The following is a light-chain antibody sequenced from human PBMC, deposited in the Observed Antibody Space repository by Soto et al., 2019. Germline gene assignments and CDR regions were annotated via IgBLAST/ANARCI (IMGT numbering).Light chain of an antibody. CDR2: EVS. CDR3: TSYAGSNNLV. V-gene: IGLV2-8*01. Sequence: QSALTQPPSASGSPGQSVTISCTGTSSDIGGYNYVSWYQQHPGKAPKLIIYEVSKRPSGVPDRFSGSKSGNTASLTVSGRQAEDEADYYFTSYAGSNNLVFAGGTKLTVL. J-gene: IGLJ3*02. CDR1: SSDIGGYNY.